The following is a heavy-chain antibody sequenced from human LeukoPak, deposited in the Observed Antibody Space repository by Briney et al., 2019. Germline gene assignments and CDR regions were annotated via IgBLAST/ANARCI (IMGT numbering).Heavy chain of an antibody. CDR1: GDPISRTSFD. Sequence: SETLSLTCTVSGDPISRTSFDWGWIRQPPGKGLEWIGNIYHSGSTTYNPSLKSRVTLSVDTSKNQSSLRLSSVTAADTAVYYCARRVRVGFREGSFDYWGQGTRVTVST. CDR3: ARRVRVGFREGSFDY. D-gene: IGHD1-26*01. V-gene: IGHV4-39*01. J-gene: IGHJ4*02. CDR2: IYHSGST.